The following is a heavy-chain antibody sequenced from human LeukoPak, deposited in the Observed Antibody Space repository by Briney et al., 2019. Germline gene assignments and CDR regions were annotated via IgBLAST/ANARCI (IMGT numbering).Heavy chain of an antibody. CDR2: IYYSGST. CDR3: ARFKYYYDSSGYSTDAFDI. J-gene: IGHJ3*02. D-gene: IGHD3-22*01. V-gene: IGHV4-30-4*08. CDR1: GGSISSGGYY. Sequence: PSETLSLTCTVSGGSISSGGYYWSWIRQHPGKGLEWIGYIYYSGSTYYNPSLKSRVTISVDTSKNQFSLKLSSVTAADTAVYYCARFKYYYDSSGYSTDAFDIWGQGTMVTVSS.